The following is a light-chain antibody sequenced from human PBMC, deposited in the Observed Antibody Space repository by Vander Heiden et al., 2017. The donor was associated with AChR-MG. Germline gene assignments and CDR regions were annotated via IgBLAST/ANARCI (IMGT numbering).Light chain of an antibody. V-gene: IGLV1-44*01. CDR1: SSNIGSKT. J-gene: IGLJ2*01. CDR2: SNN. CDR3: ATWDVSLNGPV. Sequence: QSVLTQPPSASGTPGQRVTISCSGSSSNIGSKTVNWYQQLPGTAPKLLIYSNNQQPSGVPDRFSGSKSGTSASLAISGLQSEDEADYYCATWDVSLNGPVFGGGTKLTVL.